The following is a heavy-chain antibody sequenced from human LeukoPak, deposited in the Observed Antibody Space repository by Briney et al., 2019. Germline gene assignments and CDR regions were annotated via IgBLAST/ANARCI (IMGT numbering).Heavy chain of an antibody. D-gene: IGHD3-22*01. Sequence: GGSLRLSCAASGFTFSSYWMSWVRQAPGKGLEWVANIKQDGSEKYYVVSVRGRFTISRDNAKNTLYLQMNSLRAEDTAVYYCARDFGRWGYYYDSSGYYLRRDYFDYWGQGTLVTVSS. CDR3: ARDFGRWGYYYDSSGYYLRRDYFDY. J-gene: IGHJ4*02. V-gene: IGHV3-7*01. CDR2: IKQDGSEK. CDR1: GFTFSSYW.